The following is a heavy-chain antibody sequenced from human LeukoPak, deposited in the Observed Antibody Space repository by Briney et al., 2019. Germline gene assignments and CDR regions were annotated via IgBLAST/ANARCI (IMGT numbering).Heavy chain of an antibody. CDR1: GYTFTSYG. J-gene: IGHJ4*02. Sequence: ASVKVSCKASGYTFTSYGISWVRQAPGQGLEWMGWIGAYNGNTNYAQKLQGRVTMTEDTSTDTAYMELSSLRSEDTAVYYCATAFYGEYAGYWGQGTLVTVSS. CDR2: IGAYNGNT. V-gene: IGHV1-18*01. CDR3: ATAFYGEYAGY. D-gene: IGHD4-17*01.